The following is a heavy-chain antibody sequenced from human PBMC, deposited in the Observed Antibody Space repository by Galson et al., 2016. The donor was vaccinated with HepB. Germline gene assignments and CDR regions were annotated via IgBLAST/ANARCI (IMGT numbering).Heavy chain of an antibody. D-gene: IGHD6-19*01. CDR3: TTDGQWLAFDH. V-gene: IGHV3-15*01. CDR2: IKGKDDGETR. Sequence: SLRLSCAASGFVFNTAWLSWVRQAPGKGLEWIGRIKGKDDGETRDYAAPVKGRFSISRDDSKNTLYLQMNSLKTEDTAFYYCTTDGQWLAFDHWGQGILVTVSS. CDR1: GFVFNTAW. J-gene: IGHJ4*02.